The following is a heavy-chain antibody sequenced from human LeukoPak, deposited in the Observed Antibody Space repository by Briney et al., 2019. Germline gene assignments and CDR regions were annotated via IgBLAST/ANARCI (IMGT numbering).Heavy chain of an antibody. Sequence: GGSLRLSCAASGFTVSNNYMSWVRQAPGKGLEWVSVIHSGGTTNYADSVQGRFTISRDNSKNTLYLQMNSLRAEDTAVYYCAKDGGIAARPYYFDYWGQGTLVTVSS. V-gene: IGHV3-53*01. J-gene: IGHJ4*02. CDR3: AKDGGIAARPYYFDY. CDR2: IHSGGTT. D-gene: IGHD6-6*01. CDR1: GFTVSNNY.